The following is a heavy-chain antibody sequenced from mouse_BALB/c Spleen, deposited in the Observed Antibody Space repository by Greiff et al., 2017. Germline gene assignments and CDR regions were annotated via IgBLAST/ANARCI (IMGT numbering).Heavy chain of an antibody. Sequence: DVMLVESGGGLVKPGGSLKLSCAASGFTFSSYAMSWVRQTPEKRLEWVASISSGGSTYYPDSVKGRFTISRDNARNILYLQMSSLRSEDTAMYYCARGGAHITTVVARGKYYAMDYWGQGTSVTVSS. D-gene: IGHD1-1*01. CDR1: GFTFSSYA. CDR3: ARGGAHITTVVARGKYYAMDY. V-gene: IGHV5-6-5*01. CDR2: ISSGGST. J-gene: IGHJ4*01.